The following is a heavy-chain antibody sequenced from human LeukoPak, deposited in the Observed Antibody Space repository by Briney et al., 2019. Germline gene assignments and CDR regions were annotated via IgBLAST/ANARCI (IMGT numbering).Heavy chain of an antibody. CDR2: IKPNSGGT. D-gene: IGHD2-2*01. Sequence: ASVKVSSKASGYTFTSYYMHWVRQAPGQGLEWMGWIKPNSGGTNYAQKFQGRVTMTRDTSISTAYVELSRLRSDDTAVYYCARDLWQVVPDARSSDYWGQGTLVTVSS. CDR1: GYTFTSYY. V-gene: IGHV1-2*02. CDR3: ARDLWQVVPDARSSDY. J-gene: IGHJ4*02.